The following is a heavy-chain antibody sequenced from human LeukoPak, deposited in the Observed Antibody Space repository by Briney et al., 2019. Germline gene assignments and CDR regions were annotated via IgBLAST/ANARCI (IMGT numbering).Heavy chain of an antibody. CDR3: ARDYGDYVWYLWFDP. Sequence: GGSLRLSCAASGFTFSSYSMNWVRQAPGKGLEWVSYISSSSSTIYYADSVKGRFTISRDNAKNSLYLQMNSLRAEDTAVYYCARDYGDYVWYLWFDPWGQGTLVTVSS. CDR2: ISSSSSTI. CDR1: GFTFSSYS. V-gene: IGHV3-48*01. D-gene: IGHD4-17*01. J-gene: IGHJ5*02.